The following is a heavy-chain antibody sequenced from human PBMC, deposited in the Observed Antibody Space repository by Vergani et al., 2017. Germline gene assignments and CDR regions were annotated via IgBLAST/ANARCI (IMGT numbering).Heavy chain of an antibody. CDR3: AGDRPYGSGSYYSPEYFQH. D-gene: IGHD3-10*01. CDR2: ISAYNGNT. J-gene: IGHJ1*01. V-gene: IGHV1-18*01. CDR1: GYTFTSYG. Sequence: QVQLVQSGAEVKKPGASVKVSCKASGYTFTSYGISWVRQAPGQGLEWMGWISAYNGNTNYAQKLQGRVTMTTDTSTSTAYMELRSLRSDDTAVYYCAGDRPYGSGSYYSPEYFQHWGQGTLVTVSS.